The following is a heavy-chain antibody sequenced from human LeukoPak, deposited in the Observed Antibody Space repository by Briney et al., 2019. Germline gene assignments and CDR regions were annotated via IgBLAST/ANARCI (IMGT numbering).Heavy chain of an antibody. J-gene: IGHJ6*02. V-gene: IGHV5-51*01. CDR1: GYSFTSYW. CDR2: IYPGDSDT. Sequence: GESLKISCKGSGYSFTSYWIGWVRQMPGKGLEWMGIIYPGDSDTRYSPSFQGQVTISADKSISTAYLQWSSLKASDTATYYCARVTLPNYYYYGMDVWGQGTTVTVSS. D-gene: IGHD2-21*02. CDR3: ARVTLPNYYYYGMDV.